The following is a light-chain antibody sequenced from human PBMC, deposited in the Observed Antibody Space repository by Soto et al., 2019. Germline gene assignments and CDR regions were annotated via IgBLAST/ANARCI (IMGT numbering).Light chain of an antibody. Sequence: NFMLTQPPSVSESPGKTVTISCTRSSGSIAGDYVQWYQQRPGSAPINVIFEDSQRPSGVPDRFSGSIDASSNSASLTISRLTAEDEADYYCQSVDRSSVVFGGGTQLTVL. CDR1: SGSIAGDY. J-gene: IGLJ2*01. V-gene: IGLV6-57*04. CDR3: QSVDRSSVV. CDR2: EDS.